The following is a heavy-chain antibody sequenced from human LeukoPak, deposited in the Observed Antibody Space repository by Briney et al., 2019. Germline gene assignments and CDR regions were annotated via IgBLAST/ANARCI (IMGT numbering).Heavy chain of an antibody. Sequence: GGSLRLSCAASGFTFYNYAMSWVRQAPGKGLEWVSAISGGGGSTYYADSVKGRFTVSRDNSKNTLYLQMNSLRAEDTAVYYCAKDRVGAIPYYFDYWGQGTLVTVSS. CDR2: ISGGGGST. CDR1: GFTFYNYA. CDR3: AKDRVGAIPYYFDY. D-gene: IGHD1-26*01. V-gene: IGHV3-23*01. J-gene: IGHJ4*02.